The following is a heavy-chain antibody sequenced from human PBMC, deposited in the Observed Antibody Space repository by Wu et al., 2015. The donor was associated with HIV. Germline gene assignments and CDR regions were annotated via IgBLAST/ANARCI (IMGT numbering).Heavy chain of an antibody. Sequence: QVQLVQSGAEVKKPGSSVKVSCKASGGTFSSYAISWVRQAPGQGLEWMGGIIPIFGTATYAQKFQGRVTITTDESTSTAYMELSSLRSEDTAVYYCARSKRIVVVPAARWVNGRDVVGPRDHGHRLL. D-gene: IGHD2-2*01. J-gene: IGHJ6*02. CDR3: ARSKRIVVVPAARWVNGRDV. CDR2: IIPIFGTA. V-gene: IGHV1-69*05. CDR1: GGTFSSYA.